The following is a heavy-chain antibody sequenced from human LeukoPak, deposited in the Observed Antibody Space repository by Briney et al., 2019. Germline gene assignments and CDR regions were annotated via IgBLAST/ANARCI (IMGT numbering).Heavy chain of an antibody. Sequence: GGSLRLSCAASGFTFSSYAMHWVRQAPGKGLEWVAVISYDGNNKYYADSVKGRFTISRDNSKNTLYLQMNSLRAEDTAVYYCARLEGYDSSGYTRYWGQGTLVTVSS. CDR1: GFTFSSYA. V-gene: IGHV3-30-3*01. CDR2: ISYDGNNK. D-gene: IGHD3-22*01. CDR3: ARLEGYDSSGYTRY. J-gene: IGHJ4*02.